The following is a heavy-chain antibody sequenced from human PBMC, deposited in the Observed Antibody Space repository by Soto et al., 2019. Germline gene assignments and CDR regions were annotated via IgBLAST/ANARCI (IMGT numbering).Heavy chain of an antibody. CDR2: IDWDDDK. CDR1: GFSLNTSGMC. CDR3: ARMTVRGVIHFDY. Sequence: SGPTLVNPTQTLTLTCTFSGFSLNTSGMCVSWIRQPPGKALEWLALIDWDDDKYYTTSLKTRLTISKDTYKNQVVLGMTNMDPVDTATYYCARMTVRGVIHFDYWGQGTLVTVSS. J-gene: IGHJ4*02. D-gene: IGHD3-10*01. V-gene: IGHV2-70*01.